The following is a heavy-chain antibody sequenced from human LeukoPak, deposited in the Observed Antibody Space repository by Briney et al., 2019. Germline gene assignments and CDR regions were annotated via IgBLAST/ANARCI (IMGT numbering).Heavy chain of an antibody. V-gene: IGHV5-51*01. CDR2: IYPGDSET. D-gene: IGHD4-17*01. J-gene: IGHJ4*02. Sequence: GESLKISCKSSGYSFINYWVGWVRQMPGKGLEWMGIIYPGDSETRYSPSFQGQVTISVDKSISTAYLQWSSLKAPDTAMYYCARHWGHYGDYGGFDSWGQGTLVTVSS. CDR1: GYSFINYW. CDR3: ARHWGHYGDYGGFDS.